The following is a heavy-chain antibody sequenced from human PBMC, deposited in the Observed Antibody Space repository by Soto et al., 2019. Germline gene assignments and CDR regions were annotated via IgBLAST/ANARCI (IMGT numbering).Heavy chain of an antibody. CDR3: ARSVEDFWSGYWHYYFDY. Sequence: SETLSLTCTVSGGSISSYYWSWIRQPPGKGLEWIGYIYYSGSTNYNPSLKSRVTISVDTSKNQFSLKLSSVTAADTAVYYCARSVEDFWSGYWHYYFDYWGQGTLVTVSS. V-gene: IGHV4-59*01. D-gene: IGHD3-3*01. J-gene: IGHJ4*02. CDR1: GGSISSYY. CDR2: IYYSGST.